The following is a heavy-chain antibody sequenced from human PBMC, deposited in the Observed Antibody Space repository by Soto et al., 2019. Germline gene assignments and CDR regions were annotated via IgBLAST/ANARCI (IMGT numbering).Heavy chain of an antibody. CDR1: GYTFTSYD. V-gene: IGHV1-8*01. Sequence: ASVKVSCKASGYTFTSYDINWVRQATGQGLEWMGWMNPHSGNTGFAQKFQGRVTMTRNTSISTAYMDLSSLRSEDTAMYYCAKGGRALNFYYYGMDVWGQGTTVTVSS. CDR2: MNPHSGNT. J-gene: IGHJ6*02. D-gene: IGHD1-26*01. CDR3: AKGGRALNFYYYGMDV.